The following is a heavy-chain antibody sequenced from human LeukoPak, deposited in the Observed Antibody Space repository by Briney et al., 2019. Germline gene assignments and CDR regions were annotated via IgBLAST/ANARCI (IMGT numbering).Heavy chain of an antibody. Sequence: GGSLRLSCAASGFTFSNYNMNWFRLAPGKGLEWVSYISAGASSINYANSVKGRFTIFRDNAKSSLYLQMNSLRAEDTAVYYYARDAWCTSCPDYWGQGTLVTVSS. V-gene: IGHV3-48*01. J-gene: IGHJ4*02. CDR3: ARDAWCTSCPDY. D-gene: IGHD2-2*01. CDR2: ISAGASSI. CDR1: GFTFSNYN.